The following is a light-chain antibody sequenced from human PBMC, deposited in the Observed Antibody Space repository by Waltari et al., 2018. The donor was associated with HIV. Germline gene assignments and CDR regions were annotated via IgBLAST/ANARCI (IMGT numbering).Light chain of an antibody. CDR1: SSDVGSYNL. Sequence: QSALTQPASVSGSPGQSITISCTGTSSDVGSYNLVSWYQQHPGKAPKLMIYEVSKRTSGVSNRFSGSKSGNTASLTISGRQAEDEAYYYCCSYAGSSTLVFGGGTKLTVL. CDR3: CSYAGSSTLV. V-gene: IGLV2-23*02. CDR2: EVS. J-gene: IGLJ2*01.